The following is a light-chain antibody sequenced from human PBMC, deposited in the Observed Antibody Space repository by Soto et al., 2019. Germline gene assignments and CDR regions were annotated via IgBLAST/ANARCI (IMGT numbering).Light chain of an antibody. CDR3: QHYGSSSWT. V-gene: IGKV3-20*01. CDR1: QSVSSGY. J-gene: IGKJ1*01. Sequence: EIVLTQSPGTLSLSPGEGASLSCRASQSVSSGYLAWYQQKPGQAPRLLIYDASSRATGIPDRFSGSGSGTDFTLTISRLEPEDFAVYYCQHYGSSSWTFGHGTKVEIK. CDR2: DAS.